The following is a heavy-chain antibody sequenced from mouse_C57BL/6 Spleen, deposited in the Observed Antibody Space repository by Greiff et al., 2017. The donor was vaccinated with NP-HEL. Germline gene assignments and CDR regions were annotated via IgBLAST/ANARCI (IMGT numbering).Heavy chain of an antibody. CDR1: GYTFTSYW. V-gene: IGHV1-64*01. D-gene: IGHD2-4*01. J-gene: IGHJ4*01. Sequence: QVQLQQPGAELVKPGASVKLSCKASGYTFTSYWLHWVKQRPGQGLEWIGMIHPNSGSNNYNEKFKSKATLTVDKSSSTAYMQLSSLTSEDSAVYYCARSGLGAMDYWGQGTSVTVSS. CDR2: IHPNSGSN. CDR3: ARSGLGAMDY.